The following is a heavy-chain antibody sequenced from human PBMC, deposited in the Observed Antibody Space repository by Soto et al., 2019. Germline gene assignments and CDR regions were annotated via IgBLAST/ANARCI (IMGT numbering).Heavy chain of an antibody. CDR2: IWYDGSNK. V-gene: IGHV3-33*01. CDR1: GFTFSSYG. J-gene: IGHJ6*03. Sequence: QVQLVESGGGVVQPGRSLRLSCAASGFTFSSYGMHWVRQAPGKGLEWVAVIWYDGSNKYYADSVKGRFTISRDNSKNTLYLQMNSLRAEDTAVYYCARSESAHYMDVWGKGTTVTVSS. CDR3: ARSESAHYMDV.